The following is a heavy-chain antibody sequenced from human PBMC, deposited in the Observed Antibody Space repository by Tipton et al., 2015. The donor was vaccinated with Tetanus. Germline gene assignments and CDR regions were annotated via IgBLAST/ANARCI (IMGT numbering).Heavy chain of an antibody. CDR1: GFSFASYG. CDR3: ASGSALDY. D-gene: IGHD6-25*01. Sequence: SLRLSCAASGFSFASYGMHWVRQAPGKGLEWMATVFDDGSNTYYAASVKGRCTISRDNSKNMLFLEMNSARAEDTAVYYCASGSALDYWGQGILVTVSS. V-gene: IGHV3-33*01. J-gene: IGHJ4*02. CDR2: VFDDGSNT.